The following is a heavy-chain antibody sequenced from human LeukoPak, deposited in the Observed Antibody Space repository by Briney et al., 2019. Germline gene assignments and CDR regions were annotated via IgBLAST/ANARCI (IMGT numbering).Heavy chain of an antibody. CDR1: GFTFSSYS. V-gene: IGHV3-48*02. Sequence: GGSLRLSCTASGFTFSSYSMNWVRQAPGKGLEWVSYMSSIGTIYYADSVKGRFTISRDNAKNSLYLQMNSLRDEDTAVYYCAKDSHWILFDDWGQGTLVTVSS. CDR3: AKDSHWILFDD. D-gene: IGHD5-18*01. CDR2: MSSIGTI. J-gene: IGHJ4*02.